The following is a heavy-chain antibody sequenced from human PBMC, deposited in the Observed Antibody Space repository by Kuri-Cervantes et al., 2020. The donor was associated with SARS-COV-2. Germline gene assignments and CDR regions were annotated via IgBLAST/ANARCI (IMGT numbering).Heavy chain of an antibody. CDR3: ARGTTPVYVSGPLWFHLDL. CDR1: GDSITIYY. CDR2: ISGTGGT. V-gene: IGHV4-59*01. D-gene: IGHD3-10*01. J-gene: IGHJ5*02. Sequence: SETLSLTCTVSGDSITIYYWSWIRQSPGKGLEWIGYISGTGGTNYNPSLKSRVTMSVDISKNQFSLKMNSVNAADTAVYYCARGTTPVYVSGPLWFHLDLWGQGTLVTVSS.